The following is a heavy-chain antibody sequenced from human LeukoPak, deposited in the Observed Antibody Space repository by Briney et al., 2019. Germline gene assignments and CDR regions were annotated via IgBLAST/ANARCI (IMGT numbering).Heavy chain of an antibody. CDR2: ISGGGVTT. V-gene: IGHV3-23*01. CDR1: GFTFSSYV. D-gene: IGHD5-12*01. J-gene: IGHJ4*02. CDR3: AKPIAANYFDY. Sequence: GGSLRLSCAASGFTFSSYVMSWVRQAPGKGLEWVSAISGGGVTTFYADSVKGRFTISRDNSKNTLYLQMNSLRAEDTAVYYCAKPIAANYFDYWGQGTLVTVSS.